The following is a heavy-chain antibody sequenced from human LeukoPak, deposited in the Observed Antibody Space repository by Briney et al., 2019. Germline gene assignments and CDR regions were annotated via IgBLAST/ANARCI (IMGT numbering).Heavy chain of an antibody. V-gene: IGHV4-34*01. Sequence: SETLSLTCAVYGGSFSGYYWSWIRQPPGKGLEWIGEINHSGSTNYNPSLKSRVTISVDTSKNQFSLKLSSVTAADTAVYYCARGSGRYCSGGSCPSGRRAFDIWGQGTMVTVSS. CDR3: ARGSGRYCSGGSCPSGRRAFDI. CDR1: GGSFSGYY. CDR2: INHSGST. J-gene: IGHJ3*02. D-gene: IGHD2-15*01.